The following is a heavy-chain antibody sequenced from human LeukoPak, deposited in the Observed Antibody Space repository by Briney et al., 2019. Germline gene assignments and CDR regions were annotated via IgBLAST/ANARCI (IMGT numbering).Heavy chain of an antibody. CDR3: ARGGPITMVRGVIINQNWFDP. Sequence: SQTLSLTCAVSGGSISSGGYSWSWIRQPPGKGLEWIGYIYHSGSTYYNPSLKSRVTISVDGSKNQFSLKLSSVTAADTAVYYCARGGPITMVRGVIINQNWFDPWGQGTLVTVSS. CDR1: GGSISSGGYS. V-gene: IGHV4-30-2*01. CDR2: IYHSGST. J-gene: IGHJ5*02. D-gene: IGHD3-10*01.